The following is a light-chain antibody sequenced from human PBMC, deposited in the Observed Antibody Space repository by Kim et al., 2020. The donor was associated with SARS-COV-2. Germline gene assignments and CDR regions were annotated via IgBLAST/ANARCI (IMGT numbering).Light chain of an antibody. V-gene: IGKV1-5*03. CDR2: KAS. J-gene: IGKJ1*01. Sequence: SVGDTATITCRASQSINKWLAWYQQKPGQVPQLLIYKASTLQSGVPSRFSGSGSETEFTLTISSLQPDDVATYYCQQYNSYSLTFGQGTKV. CDR1: QSINKW. CDR3: QQYNSYSLT.